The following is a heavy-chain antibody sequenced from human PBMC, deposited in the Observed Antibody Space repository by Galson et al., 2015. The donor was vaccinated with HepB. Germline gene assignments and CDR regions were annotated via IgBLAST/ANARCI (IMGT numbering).Heavy chain of an antibody. CDR1: GFTFSSYA. D-gene: IGHD3-16*01. Sequence: SLRLSCAASGFTFSSYAMNWVRQAPGKGLEWVAVLSSHGDNEYYADSVKGRFTTSRDNSENTVYRQMHSLRVEDTAVYYCARTFYFDYWGQGTLVTVSS. CDR3: ARTFYFDY. CDR2: LSSHGDNE. V-gene: IGHV3-30*04. J-gene: IGHJ4*02.